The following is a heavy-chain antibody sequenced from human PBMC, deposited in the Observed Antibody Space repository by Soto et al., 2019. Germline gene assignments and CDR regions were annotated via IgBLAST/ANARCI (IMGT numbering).Heavy chain of an antibody. CDR3: ARVAAAGSSYYYYYMDV. J-gene: IGHJ6*03. D-gene: IGHD6-13*01. CDR2: INAGNGNT. CDR1: GYTFTSYA. Sequence: ASVKVSCKASGYTFTSYAMHWVRQAPGQRLEWMGWINAGNGNTKYSQKFQGRVTITRDTSASTAYMELSSLRSEDTAVYYCARVAAAGSSYYYYYMDVWGKGTTVTVSS. V-gene: IGHV1-3*01.